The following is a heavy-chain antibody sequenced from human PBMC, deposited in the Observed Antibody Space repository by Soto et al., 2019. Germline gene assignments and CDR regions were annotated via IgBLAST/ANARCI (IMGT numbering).Heavy chain of an antibody. D-gene: IGHD3-16*02. CDR1: GGTFSSYA. V-gene: IGHV1-69*13. Sequence: SVKVSCKAFGGTFSSYAISWVLQAPGQGLEWMGGIIPLFGTTNYAPKFQGRVAITADERARTAYMDLSSLKSEDTAVYYRATNNRASYHFDYWGQGTLVTVSS. J-gene: IGHJ4*02. CDR2: IIPLFGTT. CDR3: ATNNRASYHFDY.